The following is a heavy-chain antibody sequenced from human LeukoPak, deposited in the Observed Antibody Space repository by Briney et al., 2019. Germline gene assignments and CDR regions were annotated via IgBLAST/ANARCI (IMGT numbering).Heavy chain of an antibody. CDR1: GFTFDDYG. CDR2: INWNGGST. J-gene: IGHJ2*01. Sequence: GGSLRLSCAASGFTFDDYGMSWVRQAPGKGLEWVSGINWNGGSTGYADSVKGQFTISRDNAKNSLYLQMNSLRAEDTALYHCARGPMSTVATWYFDLWGRGTLVTVSS. CDR3: ARGPMSTVATWYFDL. D-gene: IGHD4-17*01. V-gene: IGHV3-20*01.